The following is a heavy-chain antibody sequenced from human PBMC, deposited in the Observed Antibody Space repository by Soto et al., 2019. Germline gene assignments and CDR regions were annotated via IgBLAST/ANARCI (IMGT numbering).Heavy chain of an antibody. CDR3: ARGDTYDFWSGYSMDY. D-gene: IGHD3-3*01. J-gene: IGHJ4*02. V-gene: IGHV1-18*01. CDR1: GYTFTSYG. CDR2: ISAYNGNT. Sequence: ASVKVSCKASGYTFTSYGISWVRQAPGQGLEWMGWISAYNGNTNYAQKLQGRVTMTTDTSTSTAYMELRSLRSDDTAVYYCARGDTYDFWSGYSMDYWGQGTLVTVSS.